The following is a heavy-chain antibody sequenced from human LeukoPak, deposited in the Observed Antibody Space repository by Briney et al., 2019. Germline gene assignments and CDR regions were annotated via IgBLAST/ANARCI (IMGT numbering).Heavy chain of an antibody. Sequence: GGSLRLSCAASGFTFSSYAMHWVRQTPGKGLEWVAVIWYDGSNKYYADSVKGRSTISRDNSKNTLYLQMNSLRAEDTALYYCAKHKVATKVKDYWGQGTLVTVSS. D-gene: IGHD3-22*01. CDR1: GFTFSSYA. CDR3: AKHKVATKVKDY. CDR2: IWYDGSNK. J-gene: IGHJ4*02. V-gene: IGHV3-33*06.